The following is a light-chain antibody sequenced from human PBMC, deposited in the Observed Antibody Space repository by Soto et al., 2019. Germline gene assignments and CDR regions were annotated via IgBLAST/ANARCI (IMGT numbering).Light chain of an antibody. CDR2: DVN. Sequence: QSALTQPASVSGSPGQSITISCTGTSSDVGGCNCVSWYQQHPGKAPKLILYDVNNRPAGVSNRFSGSKSGNMASLTISGLQVEDEADYYCSSYISGSTRVFGGGTKLTVL. V-gene: IGLV2-14*03. J-gene: IGLJ3*02. CDR3: SSYISGSTRV. CDR1: SSDVGGCNC.